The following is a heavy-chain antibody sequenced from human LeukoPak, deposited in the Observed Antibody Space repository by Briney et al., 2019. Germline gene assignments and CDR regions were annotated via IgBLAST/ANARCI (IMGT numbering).Heavy chain of an antibody. J-gene: IGHJ4*02. V-gene: IGHV3-33*01. D-gene: IGHD1/OR15-1a*01. Sequence: PGGSLRLSCAASGFTFSSYGMHWVRQAPGKGLEWVAVIWYDGSNKYYADSVKGRFTISRDNSKNTLYLQMNCLRAEDTAVYYCAREYNWNTYYYFDYWGQGTLVTVSS. CDR1: GFTFSSYG. CDR3: AREYNWNTYYYFDY. CDR2: IWYDGSNK.